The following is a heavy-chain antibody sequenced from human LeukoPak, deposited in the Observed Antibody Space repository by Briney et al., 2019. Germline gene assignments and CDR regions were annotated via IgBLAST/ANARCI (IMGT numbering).Heavy chain of an antibody. CDR1: GFTFSSYS. CDR3: ARGPPSFLRLGELSLPLGPY. CDR2: ISSSSSYI. Sequence: PGGSLRLSCAASGFTFSSYSMNWVRQAPGKGLEWVSSISSSSSYIYYADSVKGRFTISRDNAKNSLYLQMNSLRAEDTAVYYCARGPPSFLRLGELSLPLGPYWGQGTLVTVSS. J-gene: IGHJ4*02. V-gene: IGHV3-21*01. D-gene: IGHD3-16*02.